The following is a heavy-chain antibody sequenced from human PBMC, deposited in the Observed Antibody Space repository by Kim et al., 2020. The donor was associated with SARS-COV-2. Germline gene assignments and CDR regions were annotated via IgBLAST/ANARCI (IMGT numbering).Heavy chain of an antibody. D-gene: IGHD1-1*01. J-gene: IGHJ4*02. CDR2: INPNSGGT. CDR1: GYTFTGYY. CDR3: ARIKLERAGVLGY. V-gene: IGHV1-2*02. Sequence: ASVKVSCKASGYTFTGYYMHWVRQAPGQGLEWMGWINPNSGGTNYAQKFQGRVTMTRDTSISTAYMELSRLRSDDTAVYYCARIKLERAGVLGYWGQGTLVTVSS.